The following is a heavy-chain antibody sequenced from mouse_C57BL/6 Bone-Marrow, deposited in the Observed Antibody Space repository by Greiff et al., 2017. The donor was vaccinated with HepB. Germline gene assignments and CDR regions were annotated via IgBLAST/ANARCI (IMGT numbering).Heavy chain of an antibody. CDR2: IYPRSGNT. D-gene: IGHD1-1*01. Sequence: VKLMESGAELARPGASVKLSCKASGYTFTSYGISWVKQRTGQGLEWIGEIYPRSGNTYYNEKFKGKATLTADKSSSTAYMELRSLTSEDSAVYFCARRSLFPWYFDVWGTGTTVTVSS. CDR3: ARRSLFPWYFDV. V-gene: IGHV1-81*01. J-gene: IGHJ1*03. CDR1: GYTFTSYG.